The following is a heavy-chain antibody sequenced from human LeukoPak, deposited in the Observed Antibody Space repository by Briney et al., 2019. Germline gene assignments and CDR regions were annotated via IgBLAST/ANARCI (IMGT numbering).Heavy chain of an antibody. CDR3: ARKTSNGDRYFDY. V-gene: IGHV3-23*01. CDR2: ISPTTGTT. J-gene: IGHJ4*02. D-gene: IGHD4-17*01. Sequence: GGSLRLSCAASGFTFSSYAMSWIRQAPGKGLEWLSAISPTTGTTFYADSVKGRFTISRDNSKNTLYLQMNILRAEDMAVYYCARKTSNGDRYFDYWGQGSLVTVSS. CDR1: GFTFSSYA.